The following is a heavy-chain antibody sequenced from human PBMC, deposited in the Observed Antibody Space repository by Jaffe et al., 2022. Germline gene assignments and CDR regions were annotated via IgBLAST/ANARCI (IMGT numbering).Heavy chain of an antibody. CDR3: ARTPTPPGYSSGWYEYYMDV. Sequence: QVTLRESGPALVKPTQTLTLTCTFSGFSLSTSGMCVSWIRQPPGKALEWLALIDWDDDKYYSTSLKTRLTISKDTSKNQVVLTMTNMDPVDTATYYCARTPTPPGYSSGWYEYYMDVWGKGTTVTVSS. CDR2: IDWDDDK. V-gene: IGHV2-70*01. CDR1: GFSLSTSGMC. J-gene: IGHJ6*03. D-gene: IGHD6-19*01.